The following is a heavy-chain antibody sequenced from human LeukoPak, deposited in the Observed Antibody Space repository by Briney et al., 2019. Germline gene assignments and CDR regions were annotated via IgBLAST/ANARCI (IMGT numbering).Heavy chain of an antibody. CDR1: GGSISSYY. V-gene: IGHV4-59*01. Sequence: SETLSLTCTVSGGSISSYYCSWIRQPPGKGLEWIGYIYYSGSTNYNPSLKSRVTISVDTSKNQFSLKLSSVTAADTAVYYCARRYYDSSGYYYDWGQGTLVTVSS. D-gene: IGHD3-22*01. CDR3: ARRYYDSSGYYYD. J-gene: IGHJ4*02. CDR2: IYYSGST.